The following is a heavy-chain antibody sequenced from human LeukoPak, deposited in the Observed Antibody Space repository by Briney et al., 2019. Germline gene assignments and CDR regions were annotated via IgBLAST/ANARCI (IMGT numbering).Heavy chain of an antibody. J-gene: IGHJ4*02. CDR3: ASLGLRAPGTD. D-gene: IGHD1-26*01. Sequence: GGSLRLSCAASGFTFSSYWMHWVRQAPGKGLVWVSRINTDGSSTSYADSVKGRFTISRDNAKNTLYLQMNSLRAEDTAVYYCASLGLRAPGTDWGQGTLVTVSS. CDR2: INTDGSST. CDR1: GFTFSSYW. V-gene: IGHV3-74*01.